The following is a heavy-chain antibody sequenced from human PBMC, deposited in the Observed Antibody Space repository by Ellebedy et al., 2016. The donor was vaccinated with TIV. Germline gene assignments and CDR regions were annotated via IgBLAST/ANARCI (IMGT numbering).Heavy chain of an antibody. CDR3: AKNAPYGTGWFGNLDY. CDR2: VFYTGNT. J-gene: IGHJ4*02. D-gene: IGHD3-10*01. Sequence: MPSETLSLTCTVSGGSINGFFCSWIRQAPGRGLEWLGYVFYTGNTYYNPSLRSRVAMSVDTSKNQFSLSLTSVTAADTALYYGAKNAPYGTGWFGNLDYWGQGSLVTVSS. CDR1: GGSINGFF. V-gene: IGHV4-59*12.